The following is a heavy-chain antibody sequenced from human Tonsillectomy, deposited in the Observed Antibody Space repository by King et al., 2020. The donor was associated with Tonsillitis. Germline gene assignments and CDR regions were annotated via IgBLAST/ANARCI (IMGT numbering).Heavy chain of an antibody. CDR2: IYYSGST. Sequence: VQLQESGPGLVKPSETLSLTCTVSGGSISSYYWTWIRQPPGKGLEWIGYIYYSGSTNYNPSLKSRVTISVDTSKNQFSLKLSSVTAADTAVYYCARGRGISPWGGSGSSYCDYWGQGTLVTVYS. D-gene: IGHD3-10*01. J-gene: IGHJ4*01. CDR3: ARGRGISPWGGSGSSYCDY. CDR1: GGSISSYY. V-gene: IGHV4-59*01.